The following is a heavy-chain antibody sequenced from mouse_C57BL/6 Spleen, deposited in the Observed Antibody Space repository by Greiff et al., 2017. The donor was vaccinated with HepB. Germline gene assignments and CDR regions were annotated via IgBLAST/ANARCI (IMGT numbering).Heavy chain of an antibody. V-gene: IGHV5-4*01. D-gene: IGHD2-3*01. CDR2: ISDGGSYT. Sequence: DVQLVESGGGLVKPGGSLKLSCAASGFTFSSYAMSWVRQTPEKRLEWVATISDGGSYTYYPDNVKGRFTISRDNAKNNLYLQMSHLKSEDTAMYYCAREDDGYYGYWGQGTTLTVSS. J-gene: IGHJ2*01. CDR3: AREDDGYYGY. CDR1: GFTFSSYA.